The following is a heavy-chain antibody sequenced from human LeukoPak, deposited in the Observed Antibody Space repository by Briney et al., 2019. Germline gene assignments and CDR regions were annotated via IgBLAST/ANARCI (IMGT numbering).Heavy chain of an antibody. D-gene: IGHD3-3*01. V-gene: IGHV1-69*06. CDR1: GGTFSSYA. Sequence: SVKVSCKASGGTFSSYAISWVRQAPGQGLEWMGGIIPIFGTVNSAQKFQGRVTITADKSTSTAYMELSSLRSEDTAVYYCARAGFGKDAFDIWGQGTMVTVSS. CDR3: ARAGFGKDAFDI. CDR2: IIPIFGTV. J-gene: IGHJ3*02.